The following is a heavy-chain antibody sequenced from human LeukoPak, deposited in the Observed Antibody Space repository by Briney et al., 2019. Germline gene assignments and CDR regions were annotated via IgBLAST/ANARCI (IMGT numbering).Heavy chain of an antibody. CDR1: GGTFSSYA. V-gene: IGHV1-69*04. J-gene: IGHJ3*02. CDR3: ATTKISRYQLLLGAFDI. D-gene: IGHD2-2*01. Sequence: SVKVSCRASGGTFSSYAISWVRQAPGQGLEWMGRIIPILGIANYAQKFQGRVTITADKSTSTAYMELSSLRSEDTAVYYCATTKISRYQLLLGAFDIWGQGTMVTVSS. CDR2: IIPILGIA.